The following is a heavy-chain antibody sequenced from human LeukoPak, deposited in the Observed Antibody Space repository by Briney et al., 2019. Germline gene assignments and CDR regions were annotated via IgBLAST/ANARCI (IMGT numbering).Heavy chain of an antibody. J-gene: IGHJ4*02. CDR3: AKGKGSSSSSIDW. D-gene: IGHD2-15*01. CDR1: GFTFSSYA. Sequence: GGSLRLSCAASGFTFSSYAMNWVRQAPGKGLEWVSAISGSAGSTYYADSVKGRFAISRDNSKNILYLQIHSLRAEDTAVYYCAKGKGSSSSSIDWWGQGTLVTVSS. V-gene: IGHV3-23*01. CDR2: ISGSAGST.